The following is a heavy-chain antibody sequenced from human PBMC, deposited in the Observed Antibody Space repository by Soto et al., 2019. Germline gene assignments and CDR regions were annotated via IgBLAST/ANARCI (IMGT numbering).Heavy chain of an antibody. Sequence: PSETLSLTCAVYGGSFSGYYWSWIRQPPGKGLEWIGEINHSGSTNYNPSLKSRVTISVDTSKNQFSLKLSSVTAADTAVYYCARDFGYDYVWGSYRRLYFDYWGQGTLVTVSS. V-gene: IGHV4-34*01. J-gene: IGHJ4*02. CDR3: ARDFGYDYVWGSYRRLYFDY. D-gene: IGHD3-16*02. CDR1: GGSFSGYY. CDR2: INHSGST.